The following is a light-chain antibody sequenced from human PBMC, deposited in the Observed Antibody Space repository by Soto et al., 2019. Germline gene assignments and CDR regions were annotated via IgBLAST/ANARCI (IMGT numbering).Light chain of an antibody. Sequence: DIQMTQSPSTLSASVGDRVTITCRASQSIRSWLAWYQQKPGKAPKLLIYKASSLKSGVPSRFSGSGSGTEFTLTISSLKPDDFATYYCQQYNSGGFTFGPGTKVDIK. CDR3: QQYNSGGFT. J-gene: IGKJ3*01. CDR2: KAS. V-gene: IGKV1-5*03. CDR1: QSIRSW.